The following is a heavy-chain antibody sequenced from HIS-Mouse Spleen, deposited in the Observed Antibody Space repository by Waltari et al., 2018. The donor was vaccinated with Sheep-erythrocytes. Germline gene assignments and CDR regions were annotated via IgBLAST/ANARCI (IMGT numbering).Heavy chain of an antibody. D-gene: IGHD1-26*01. CDR2: ILPILGIA. V-gene: IGHV1-69*04. J-gene: IGHJ4*02. CDR1: GGTFSCYA. CDR3: AQTGATTPHFDY. Sequence: QVQLVQSGAEVKKPGSSVKVSCKASGGTFSCYASGWVRQAPGQGLEWMGRILPILGIANYAQKFQGRVTITADKSTSTAYMELSSLRSEDTAVYYCAQTGATTPHFDYWGQGTLVTVSS.